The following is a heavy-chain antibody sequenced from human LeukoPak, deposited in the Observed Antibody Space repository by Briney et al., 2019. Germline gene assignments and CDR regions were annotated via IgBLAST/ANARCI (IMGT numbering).Heavy chain of an antibody. CDR1: GGSISSYY. Sequence: SETLSLTCTVSGGSISSYYWSWIRQPPGKGLEWIGYIYYSGSTNYNPSLKSRVTMSVDTSKNQFSLKLSSVTAADTAVYYCARTPRRDILTGYPIWVFDPWGQGTLVTVSS. J-gene: IGHJ5*02. CDR3: ARTPRRDILTGYPIWVFDP. CDR2: IYYSGST. D-gene: IGHD3-9*01. V-gene: IGHV4-59*01.